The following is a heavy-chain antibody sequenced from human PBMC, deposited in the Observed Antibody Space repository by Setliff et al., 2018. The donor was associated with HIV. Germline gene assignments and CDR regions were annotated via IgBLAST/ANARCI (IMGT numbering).Heavy chain of an antibody. CDR1: GGSISTGGYY. D-gene: IGHD3-10*01. J-gene: IGHJ4*02. V-gene: IGHV4-61*08. CDR3: TRHLPVYYGSGVSYYFDY. Sequence: SETLSLTCTVSGGSISTGGYYWSWIRQHPGKGLEWIGYFANDGSTNYNPPLKSRVTISLDTSKNEVSLKLTSVTAADTAMYYCTRHLPVYYGSGVSYYFDYWGQGTLVTVSS. CDR2: FANDGST.